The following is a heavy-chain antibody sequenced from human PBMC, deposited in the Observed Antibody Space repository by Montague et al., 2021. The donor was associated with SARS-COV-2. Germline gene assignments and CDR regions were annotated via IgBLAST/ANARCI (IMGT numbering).Heavy chain of an antibody. V-gene: IGHV6-1*01. CDR1: GDRVSTNSGT. Sequence: CAISGDRVSTNSGTWNWVRLSPSRGPEWLGRTYYRSEWYSDYSVSVKSRISINPDTSKNQFSLQLNSVTPEDTAVYYCARAERGSCGDGNCYQYFFNYWGQGTLVTISS. CDR3: ARAERGSCGDGNCYQYFFNY. D-gene: IGHD2-15*01. CDR2: TYYRSEWYS. J-gene: IGHJ4*02.